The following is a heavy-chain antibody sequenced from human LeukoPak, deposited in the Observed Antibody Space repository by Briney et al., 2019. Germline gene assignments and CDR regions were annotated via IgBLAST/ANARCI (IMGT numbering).Heavy chain of an antibody. V-gene: IGHV4-61*02. CDR3: ARDKQWLIQDYHYGMDV. J-gene: IGHJ6*02. D-gene: IGHD6-19*01. CDR1: GDSISSGSLY. Sequence: SQTLTLTCTVSGDSISSGSLYWSWIRQPTGKGLVWIGRVYSSGTSNYNPALKSRVTISLDTSKNQYSLKMSSVTAADAAVYYGARDKQWLIQDYHYGMDVWGQGTTVSVFS. CDR2: VYSSGTS.